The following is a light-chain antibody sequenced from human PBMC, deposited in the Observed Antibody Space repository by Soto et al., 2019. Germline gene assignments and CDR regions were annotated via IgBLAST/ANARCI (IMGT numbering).Light chain of an antibody. CDR2: GAS. CDR1: QSIDNY. CDR3: QQTYNPLPT. Sequence: DIKMTQSPSSLSAAAGDRVTITFRASQSIDNYLNWYQHRPGDSPKLLIFGASSLRRGVPSRFSGSGSGTEFTLTISSLQREDFATYYCQQTYNPLPTFGPGTKVDI. V-gene: IGKV1-39*01. J-gene: IGKJ1*01.